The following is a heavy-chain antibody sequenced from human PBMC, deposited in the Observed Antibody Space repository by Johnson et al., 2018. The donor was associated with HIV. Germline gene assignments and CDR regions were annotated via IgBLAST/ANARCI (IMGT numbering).Heavy chain of an antibody. V-gene: IGHV3-33*01. CDR1: GFTFSSYG. Sequence: VQLVESGGGVVQPGRSLRLSCAASGFTFSSYGMHWVRQAPGKGLEWVAVIWYDGSNKYYADSVKGRFTISRNNANNSLHLQMNSLRAGDTAVYYCARTNGYYGSGRGSLFYFDIWGQGTMVTVSS. D-gene: IGHD3-10*01. CDR3: ARTNGYYGSGRGSLFYFDI. J-gene: IGHJ3*02. CDR2: IWYDGSNK.